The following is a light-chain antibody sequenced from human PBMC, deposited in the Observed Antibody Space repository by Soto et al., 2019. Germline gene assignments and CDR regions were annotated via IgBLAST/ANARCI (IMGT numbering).Light chain of an antibody. CDR2: EVS. Sequence: ALTQPPSASGSPGQSVTISFTGTSSDVGRYNYISWYQQRPDKAPKLIIYEVSKRPSGVPDRLSGFKYGNTASLTVSGLQAEDEADYYCSSYAGNSRYVFGTGTKVTVL. J-gene: IGLJ1*01. CDR1: SSDVGRYNY. V-gene: IGLV2-8*01. CDR3: SSYAGNSRYV.